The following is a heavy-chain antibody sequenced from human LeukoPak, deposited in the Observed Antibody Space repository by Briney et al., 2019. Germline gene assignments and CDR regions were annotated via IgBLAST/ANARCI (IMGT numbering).Heavy chain of an antibody. J-gene: IGHJ4*02. V-gene: IGHV3-7*01. Sequence: QPVWSLRLSCAASGFTFSSYWMSWVRQAPGKGLEWVANINEDGTDKYYVDSVKGRITISRDNAKNSLHLQMNSLRAEDTAVYYCARSWNTYTSGPKYWGQGTLVTVSS. CDR2: INEDGTDK. CDR3: ARSWNTYTSGPKY. D-gene: IGHD1/OR15-1a*01. CDR1: GFTFSSYW.